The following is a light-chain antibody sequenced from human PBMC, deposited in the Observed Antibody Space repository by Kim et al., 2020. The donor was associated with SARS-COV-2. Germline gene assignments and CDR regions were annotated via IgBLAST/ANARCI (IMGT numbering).Light chain of an antibody. CDR1: QSVSGN. V-gene: IGKV3-15*01. Sequence: EIVLTQPPATLSVSPGERVILSCRASQSVSGNLAWYKVKPGQAPRLLIYDASTRATGIPARFSGSGSGTDFTLTISSLQSEDFALYYCQQYDNWPPYTFGQGTKLEI. CDR2: DAS. J-gene: IGKJ2*01. CDR3: QQYDNWPPYT.